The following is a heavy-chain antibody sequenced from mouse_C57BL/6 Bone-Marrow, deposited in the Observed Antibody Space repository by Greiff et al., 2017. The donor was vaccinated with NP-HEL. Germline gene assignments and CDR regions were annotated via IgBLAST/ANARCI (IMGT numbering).Heavy chain of an antibody. J-gene: IGHJ1*03. CDR3: ARDHYDGSSSYWYFDV. CDR1: GYTFTSSG. Sequence: QVQLQQSGAELARPGASVKLSCKASGYTFTSSGISWVKQRTGQGLEWIGEIYPRSGNTYYTEKFKGKATMTADKSSSTAYMELRSLTSEDSAVYFCARDHYDGSSSYWYFDVWGRGTAVTVSS. V-gene: IGHV1-81*01. CDR2: IYPRSGNT. D-gene: IGHD1-1*01.